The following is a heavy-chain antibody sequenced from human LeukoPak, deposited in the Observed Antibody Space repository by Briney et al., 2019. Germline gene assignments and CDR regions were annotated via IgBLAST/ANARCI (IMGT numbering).Heavy chain of an antibody. J-gene: IGHJ4*02. Sequence: GGSLRLSCAASGFTFSSYGMHWVRQAPGKGLEWVAVIWYDGSNKYYADSVKGRFAISSDNSKNTLYLQMNSLRVEDTAVYYCAKGTLEVATSAIDCWGQGTLVTISS. CDR1: GFTFSSYG. CDR2: IWYDGSNK. CDR3: AKGTLEVATSAIDC. V-gene: IGHV3-33*06. D-gene: IGHD5-24*01.